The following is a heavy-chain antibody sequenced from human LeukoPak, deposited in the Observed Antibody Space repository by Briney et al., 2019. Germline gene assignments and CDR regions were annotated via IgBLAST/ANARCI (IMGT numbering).Heavy chain of an antibody. D-gene: IGHD5-12*01. CDR3: ARRGYSAYDLDY. J-gene: IGHJ4*02. CDR2: LYPGDSVT. Sequence: GESLKISCRGSGYXFSTYWVVWVRQMPGKGLEWMGCLYPGDSVTRYSPSFQGQVTLSADKSISTAYLQWSSLKASDTAIYYCARRGYSAYDLDYWGQGTLVTVSS. CDR1: GYXFSTYW. V-gene: IGHV5-51*01.